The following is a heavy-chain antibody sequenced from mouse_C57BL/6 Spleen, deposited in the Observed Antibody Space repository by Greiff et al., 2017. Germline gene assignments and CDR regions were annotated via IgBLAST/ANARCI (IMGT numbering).Heavy chain of an antibody. CDR3: AKRESGCALFAY. CDR2: IYPGDGAT. CDR1: GYAFSSSW. J-gene: IGHJ3*01. V-gene: IGHV1-82*01. Sequence: VQLQQSGPELVKPGASVKISCTASGYAFSSSWMNWVHQKPGKGLEWIGRIYPGDGATNYNGTFKGKATLAADNSSSTPYMQLSSLTSEDSAVYVCAKRESGCALFAYWGQGTLVTVSA. D-gene: IGHD1-3*01.